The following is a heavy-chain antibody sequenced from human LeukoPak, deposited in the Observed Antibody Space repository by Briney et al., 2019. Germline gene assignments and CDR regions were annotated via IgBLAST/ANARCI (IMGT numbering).Heavy chain of an antibody. CDR3: ASSRYDSSGYYGIIGY. Sequence: GGSLRLSCTASGFTFGDYAMSWFRQAPGKGLEWVSSITRSSIYKYYADSVKGRFTISRDNAKNSLYLQMNSLRAEDTAVYYCASSRYDSSGYYGIIGYWGQGTLVTVSS. D-gene: IGHD3-22*01. CDR1: GFTFGDYA. J-gene: IGHJ4*02. V-gene: IGHV3-21*01. CDR2: ITRSSIYK.